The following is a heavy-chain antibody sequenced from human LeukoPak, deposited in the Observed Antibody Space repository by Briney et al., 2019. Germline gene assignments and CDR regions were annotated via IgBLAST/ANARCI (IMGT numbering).Heavy chain of an antibody. D-gene: IGHD3-3*01. J-gene: IGHJ4*02. V-gene: IGHV4-59*01. CDR1: GDSISSYY. CDR3: ARGIFWSGYLD. CDR2: IYYSGST. Sequence: SETPSLTCAVSGDSISSYYWSWIRQPPGKGLEWIGYIYYSGSTNYNPSLKSRVTISVDTSKNQFSLKLSSVTAADTAVYYCARGIFWSGYLDWGQGTLVTVSS.